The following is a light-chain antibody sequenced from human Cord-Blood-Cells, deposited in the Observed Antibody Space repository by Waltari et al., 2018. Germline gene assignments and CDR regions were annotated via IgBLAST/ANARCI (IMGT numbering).Light chain of an antibody. J-gene: IGKJ2*01. CDR1: QSISSY. CDR3: QQSYSTPYT. Sequence: DIQMTQSSSSLSASLGDRVTITCRASQSISSYLNWYQQKPGKAPKLLIYAASSLQSGVTSRFSGSGSGTDFTLTISSLQPEDFATYYCQQSYSTPYTFGQGTKLEIK. V-gene: IGKV1-39*01. CDR2: AAS.